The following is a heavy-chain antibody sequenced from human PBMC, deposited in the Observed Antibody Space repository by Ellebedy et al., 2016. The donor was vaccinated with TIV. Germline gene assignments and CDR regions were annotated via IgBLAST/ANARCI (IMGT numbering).Heavy chain of an antibody. J-gene: IGHJ6*02. CDR1: GGSVSSGSHY. Sequence: SETLSLTCTVSGGSVSSGSHYWNWIRQPPGKGLEWIGYRYYIGTTNYNPSLKSRVTISEDTSTNQFSLRLSSVTAADTAVYYCAGGSYTPYGMDVWGQGTTVTVSS. D-gene: IGHD2-2*02. CDR3: AGGSYTPYGMDV. V-gene: IGHV4-61*01. CDR2: RYYIGTT.